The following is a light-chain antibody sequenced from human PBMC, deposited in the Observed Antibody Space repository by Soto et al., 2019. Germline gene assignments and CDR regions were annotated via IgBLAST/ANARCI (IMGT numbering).Light chain of an antibody. J-gene: IGKJ4*01. CDR1: ERGSSSY. CDR3: QQYDNSPLT. V-gene: IGKV3-20*01. Sequence: DIVLTQSPCTLSLSPGERAALSCRASERGSSSYLAWYQQKPGQAPRLLIYGASNRATGIPDRFSGSGSGTDFTLTISRLEPEDFAVYYCQQYDNSPLTFGGGTKVDIK. CDR2: GAS.